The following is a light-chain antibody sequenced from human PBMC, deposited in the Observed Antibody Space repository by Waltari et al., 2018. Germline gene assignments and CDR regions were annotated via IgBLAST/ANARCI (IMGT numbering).Light chain of an antibody. CDR3: SSYTTDTTQV. V-gene: IGLV2-18*02. CDR2: EVN. CDR1: GSDIGSYDR. Sequence: QSALTQPPSVSGSPGQSVTISCSGTGSDIGSYDRVSWYQQPPGTDPRLMIYEVNNRPSGVPDRFSGSTSGNTASLTIAGLQAEDEADYYCSSYTTDTTQVFGTGTKVTVL. J-gene: IGLJ1*01.